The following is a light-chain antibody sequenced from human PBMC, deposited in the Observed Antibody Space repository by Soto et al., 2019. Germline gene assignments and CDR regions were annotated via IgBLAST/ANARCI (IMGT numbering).Light chain of an antibody. CDR1: ISDVGAYDY. Sequence: QSVLTHPASVSGSPGQSIAISCTGTISDVGAYDYVSWYQQHPGKAPKLIIYEVSNRPSGVSSRFSGSKSGNTASLTISGLQPEDEADYYCSSHASSGVFGTGTKVTVL. V-gene: IGLV2-14*01. CDR3: SSHASSGV. J-gene: IGLJ1*01. CDR2: EVS.